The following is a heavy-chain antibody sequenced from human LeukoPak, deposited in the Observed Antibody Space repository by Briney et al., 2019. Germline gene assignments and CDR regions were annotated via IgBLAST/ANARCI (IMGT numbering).Heavy chain of an antibody. CDR2: IYYSGST. V-gene: IGHV4-59*12. CDR3: ARTLFGVVIDAFDI. Sequence: PSETLSLTCTVSGGSISSYYWSWIRQPPGKGLEWIGYIYYSGSTYYNPSLKSRVTISVDTSKNQFSLKLSSVTAADTAVYYCARTLFGVVIDAFDIWGQGTMVTVSS. CDR1: GGSISSYY. J-gene: IGHJ3*02. D-gene: IGHD3-3*01.